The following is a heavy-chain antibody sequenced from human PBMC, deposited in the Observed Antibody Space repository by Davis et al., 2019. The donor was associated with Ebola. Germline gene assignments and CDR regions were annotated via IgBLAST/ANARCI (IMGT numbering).Heavy chain of an antibody. CDR2: INHSGST. V-gene: IGHV4-34*01. D-gene: IGHD2-15*01. J-gene: IGHJ2*01. CDR1: PFSFSGYY. CDR3: ARVVFVAGATPSWYFEL. Sequence: SETLSLTCAVYPFSFSGYYWSWIRQPPGKGLEWIGEINHSGSTNYNPSLKSRVTISVDTSKNQFSLKLSSVTAADTAVYYCARVVFVAGATPSWYFELWGRGTLVTVSP.